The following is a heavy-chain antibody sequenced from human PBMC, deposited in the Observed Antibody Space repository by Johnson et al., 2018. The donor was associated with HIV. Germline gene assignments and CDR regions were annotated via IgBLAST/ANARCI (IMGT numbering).Heavy chain of an antibody. CDR2: IKQDGSNK. V-gene: IGHV3-7*01. Sequence: VQLVESGGGLVQPGGSLRLSCAASGFTFSSYWMSWVRQAPGKGLEWVANIKQDGSNKYYADSVTGRFTISRDNSKNTLYLQMNSLRAEDTAVYYCARSTGARAAFDIWGQGTMVTVSS. J-gene: IGHJ3*02. D-gene: IGHD1-1*01. CDR1: GFTFSSYW. CDR3: ARSTGARAAFDI.